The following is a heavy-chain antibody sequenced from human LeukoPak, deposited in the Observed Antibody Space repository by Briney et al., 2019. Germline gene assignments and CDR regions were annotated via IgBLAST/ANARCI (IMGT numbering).Heavy chain of an antibody. J-gene: IGHJ6*02. D-gene: IGHD1-1*01. CDR1: GFTFSSLP. CDR3: ARGAERSRGMDV. CDR2: ISGSGSST. V-gene: IGHV3-23*01. Sequence: GGSLSFSGEAPGFTFSSLPMSWVRRAPGKGLEWVSAISGSGSSTYYAASVTGRFTISRDNSKNTLYLQMNSLGAEDTAVYYCARGAERSRGMDVSGQGTTVTVSS.